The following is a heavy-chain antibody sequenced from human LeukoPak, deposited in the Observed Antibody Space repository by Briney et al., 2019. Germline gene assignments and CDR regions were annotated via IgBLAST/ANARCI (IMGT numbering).Heavy chain of an antibody. J-gene: IGHJ5*02. CDR2: NYHSGST. D-gene: IGHD2-2*02. Sequence: KPSETLSLTCAVSGYSISSGYYWGWIRQPPGKGLEWIGSNYHSGSTYYNPSLKSRVTISVDTSKNQFSLKLSSVTAADTAVYYCARQTAEDCSSTSCYIRNWFDPWGQGTLVTVSS. CDR3: ARQTAEDCSSTSCYIRNWFDP. V-gene: IGHV4-38-2*01. CDR1: GYSISSGYY.